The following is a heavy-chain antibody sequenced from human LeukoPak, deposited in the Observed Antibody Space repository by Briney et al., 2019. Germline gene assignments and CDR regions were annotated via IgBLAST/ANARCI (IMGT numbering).Heavy chain of an antibody. CDR3: ARDRQDDFWSAYYGY. J-gene: IGHJ4*02. Sequence: GGSLRLSCAVSGFTFSNYWMSWVRQAPGKGLEWVANIKQDGNEKYYVDSVKGRFTISRDNAKNSLYLQMNSLRAEDTAVYYCARDRQDDFWSAYYGYWGQGTLVTVSS. CDR1: GFTFSNYW. V-gene: IGHV3-7*01. CDR2: IKQDGNEK. D-gene: IGHD3-3*01.